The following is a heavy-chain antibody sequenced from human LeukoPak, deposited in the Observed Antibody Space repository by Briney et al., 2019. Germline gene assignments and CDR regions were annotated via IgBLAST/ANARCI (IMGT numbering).Heavy chain of an antibody. CDR3: ARGACSSTSCFGGWFDP. CDR1: GGTFSGYY. J-gene: IGHJ5*02. CDR2: INHSGST. V-gene: IGHV4-34*01. D-gene: IGHD2-2*01. Sequence: SETLSLTCAVYGGTFSGYYWSWIRQPPGKGLEWIGEINHSGSTNYNPSLKSRVTISVDTSKNQFSLKLSSVTAADTAVYYCARGACSSTSCFGGWFDPWGQGTLVTVSS.